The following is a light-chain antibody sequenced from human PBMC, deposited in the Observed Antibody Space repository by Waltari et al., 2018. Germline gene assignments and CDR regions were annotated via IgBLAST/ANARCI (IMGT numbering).Light chain of an antibody. J-gene: IGKJ1*01. CDR2: SAS. V-gene: IGKV1-17*01. Sequence: DIQMTQSPSSLSASVGDRVTITCRASQTIRNDLAWYQQKPGKLPKLLIYSASNLESGVPSRFIGSGSGTEFTLTISSLQPEDFATYYCQQHNSHPRTFVQGTKVEIK. CDR1: QTIRND. CDR3: QQHNSHPRT.